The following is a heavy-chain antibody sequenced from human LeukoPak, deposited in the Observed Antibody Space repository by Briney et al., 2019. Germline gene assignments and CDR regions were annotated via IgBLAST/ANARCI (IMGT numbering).Heavy chain of an antibody. CDR1: GFTFSTSA. Sequence: PEGSLRLSCSASGFTFSTSAMHWVRQAPGKGLEYVSAISSNGGSTYYADSVKGRFTISRDNSKNTLHLQMSSLRAEDTAVYYCVGVRWFGGSNWFDPWGQGTLVTVSS. V-gene: IGHV3-64D*09. CDR3: VGVRWFGGSNWFDP. CDR2: ISSNGGST. D-gene: IGHD3-10*01. J-gene: IGHJ5*02.